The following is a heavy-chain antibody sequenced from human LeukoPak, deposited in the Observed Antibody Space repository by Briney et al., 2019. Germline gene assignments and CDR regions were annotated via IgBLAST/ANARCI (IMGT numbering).Heavy chain of an antibody. CDR2: IYYSGST. CDR3: AREKVGSSGFPDY. V-gene: IGHV4-59*01. D-gene: IGHD6-19*01. J-gene: IGHJ4*02. Sequence: SETLSLTCTVSGGSISSYYWSWIRQPPGKGLEWIGYIYYSGSTNYNPSLKSRVTISVDTSKNQFSLKLGSVTAADTAVYYCAREKVGSSGFPDYWGQGTLVTVSS. CDR1: GGSISSYY.